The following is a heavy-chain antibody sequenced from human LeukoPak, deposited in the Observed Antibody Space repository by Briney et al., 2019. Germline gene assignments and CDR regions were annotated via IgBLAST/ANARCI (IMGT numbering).Heavy chain of an antibody. J-gene: IGHJ5*02. V-gene: IGHV4-4*07. D-gene: IGHD3-10*01. CDR1: GGSISSYY. Sequence: SETLSLTCTVSGGSISSYYWSWIRQPPGKGLEWIGRIYNGGIITYNPSLKSRVTMSIDTSNNQFFLRLRFVTAADTAVYYCARDSGTTGDVKFDPWGQGTLVTVSS. CDR3: ARDSGTTGDVKFDP. CDR2: IYNGGII.